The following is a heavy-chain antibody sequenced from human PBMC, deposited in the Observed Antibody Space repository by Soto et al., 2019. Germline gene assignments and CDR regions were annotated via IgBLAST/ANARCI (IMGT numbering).Heavy chain of an antibody. CDR2: IYYSGST. J-gene: IGHJ6*02. Sequence: SETLSLTCPFSGGSISSGGYYWSWIRQHPGKGLEWIGYIYYSGSTYYNPSLKSRVTISVDTSKNQFSLKLSSVTAADTAVYYCARDYYYDSSGFYYYGMDVWGQGTTVTVSS. V-gene: IGHV4-31*03. D-gene: IGHD3-22*01. CDR3: ARDYYYDSSGFYYYGMDV. CDR1: GGSISSGGYY.